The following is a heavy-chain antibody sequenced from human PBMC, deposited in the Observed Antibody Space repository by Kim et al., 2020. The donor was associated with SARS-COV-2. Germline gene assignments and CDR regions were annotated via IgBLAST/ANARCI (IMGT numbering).Heavy chain of an antibody. Sequence: GGSLRLSCAASGFTFSASWMTWVRQAPGKGLEWVANIRRDGTQTHYVDSVRGRFTISRDNAENSLYLQMSSLRVEDTALYYCARDVSPYFDGSLYYDA. CDR3: ARDVSPYFDGSLYYDA. CDR2: IRRDGTQT. J-gene: IGHJ3*01. V-gene: IGHV3-7*01. CDR1: GFTFSASW. D-gene: IGHD3-22*01.